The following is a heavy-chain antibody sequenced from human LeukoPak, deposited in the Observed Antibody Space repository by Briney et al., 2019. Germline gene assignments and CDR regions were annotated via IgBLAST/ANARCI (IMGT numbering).Heavy chain of an antibody. CDR1: GFTFSAYA. D-gene: IGHD1-1*01. CDR3: VKITSVTGGDC. J-gene: IGHJ4*02. CDR2: MSSNGGSS. Sequence: GGSLRLSCSASGFTFSAYAMYWVRQAPGKGLEYVSGMSSNGGSSFYADSVKGRFTISRDNSKNTLYLQMSSLRAEDTAVYYCVKITSVTGGDCWGQGTRLTVSS. V-gene: IGHV3-64D*09.